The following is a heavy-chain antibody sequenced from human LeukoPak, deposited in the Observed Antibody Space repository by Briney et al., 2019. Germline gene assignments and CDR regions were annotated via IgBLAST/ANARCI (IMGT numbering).Heavy chain of an antibody. J-gene: IGHJ6*03. CDR3: ARDPRIGYMDV. CDR1: GYTFTSYY. V-gene: IGHV1-46*01. Sequence: ASVKVSCKASGYTFTSYYMHWVRQAPGQGLEWMGIINPSGGSTSYAQKFQGRVTMTRDMSTSTVYMELSSLRSEDTAVYYCARDPRIGYMDVWGKGTTVTVSS. CDR2: INPSGGST. D-gene: IGHD2-15*01.